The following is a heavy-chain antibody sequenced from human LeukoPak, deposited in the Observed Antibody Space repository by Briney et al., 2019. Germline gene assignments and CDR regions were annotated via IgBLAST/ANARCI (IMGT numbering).Heavy chain of an antibody. J-gene: IGHJ4*02. CDR2: INHSGST. D-gene: IGHD2-21*02. CDR1: GGSFSGYY. V-gene: IGHV4-34*01. Sequence: SETLSLTCAVYGGSFSGYYWSWIRQPPGRGLEWIGEINHSGSTNYNPSLKSRVTISVDTSKNQFSLKLSSVTAADTAVYYCARDCGGDCYSNMYYFDYWGQGTLVTVSS. CDR3: ARDCGGDCYSNMYYFDY.